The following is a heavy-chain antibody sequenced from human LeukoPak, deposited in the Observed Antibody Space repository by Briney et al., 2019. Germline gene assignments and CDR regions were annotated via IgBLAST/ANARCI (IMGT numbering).Heavy chain of an antibody. D-gene: IGHD3-22*01. V-gene: IGHV1-69*13. Sequence: SVKVSCKASGGTFSSYAIGWVRQAPGQGLEWMGGIIPIFGTANYAQKFQGRVTITADESTSTAYMELSSLRSEDTAVYYCARVRYYYDSSGYYWFDPNFDYWGQGTLVTVSS. CDR2: IIPIFGTA. CDR1: GGTFSSYA. CDR3: ARVRYYYDSSGYYWFDPNFDY. J-gene: IGHJ4*02.